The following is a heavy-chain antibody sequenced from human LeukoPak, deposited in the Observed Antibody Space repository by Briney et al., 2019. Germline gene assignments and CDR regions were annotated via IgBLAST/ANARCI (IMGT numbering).Heavy chain of an antibody. Sequence: PSETLSLTCTVSGASISSYYWSWIRQPAGKGLEWIGRFGHIYASASSIYNPSLKSRVTMSVDTSENQFSLTLSSVTAADTAVYYCATSYYYDSSGFYLYFDLWGRGTLVTVSS. V-gene: IGHV4-4*07. CDR1: GASISSYY. D-gene: IGHD3-22*01. CDR2: FGHIYASASS. CDR3: ATSYYYDSSGFYLYFDL. J-gene: IGHJ2*01.